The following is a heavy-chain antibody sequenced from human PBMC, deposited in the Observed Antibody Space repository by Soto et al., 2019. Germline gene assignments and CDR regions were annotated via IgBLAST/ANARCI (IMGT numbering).Heavy chain of an antibody. CDR2: IYSGGST. Sequence: EVQLVETGGGLIQPGGSLRLSCAASGFTVSSNYMSWVRQAPGKGLEWASVIYSGGSTYYADSVKGRFTISRDNSKNTLYLQMNSLRAEDTAVYYCVRDRYYGSGSYRYYYGMDVWGQGTTVTVSS. CDR1: GFTVSSNY. V-gene: IGHV3-53*02. J-gene: IGHJ6*02. CDR3: VRDRYYGSGSYRYYYGMDV. D-gene: IGHD3-10*01.